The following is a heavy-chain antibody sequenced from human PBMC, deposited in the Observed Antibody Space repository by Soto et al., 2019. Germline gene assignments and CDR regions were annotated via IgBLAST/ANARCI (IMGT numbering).Heavy chain of an antibody. CDR3: ARSPRSSPYFDY. V-gene: IGHV5-51*01. Sequence: GESLKISCQSSGYTFSNFWIGWVRQLPGKGLGWMGIIYPGDHETRYSPSFHGKVTISADRSINTAYLQWNSLEASDTAFYFCARSPRSSPYFDYWGQGALVTVSS. D-gene: IGHD6-13*01. CDR1: GYTFSNFW. CDR2: IYPGDHET. J-gene: IGHJ4*02.